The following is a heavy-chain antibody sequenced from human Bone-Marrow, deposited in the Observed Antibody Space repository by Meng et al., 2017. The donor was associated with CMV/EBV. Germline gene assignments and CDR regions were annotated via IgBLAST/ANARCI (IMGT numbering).Heavy chain of an antibody. CDR3: ARDSSRYGELDY. J-gene: IGHJ4*02. CDR1: GFTFTTYA. CDR2: ISYDGSDK. Sequence: GEYLKISCAASGFTFTTYAMRWVRQAPGKGLEWVAVISYDGSDKYYAGSVKGRFTISRDNSKNTLYLEMNSLRAEDTAVYYCARDSSRYGELDYWGQGTLVTVSS. D-gene: IGHD6-13*01. V-gene: IGHV3-30*04.